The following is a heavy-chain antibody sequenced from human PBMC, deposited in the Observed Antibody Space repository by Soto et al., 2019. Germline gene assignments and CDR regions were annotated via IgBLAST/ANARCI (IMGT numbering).Heavy chain of an antibody. V-gene: IGHV4-30-2*01. D-gene: IGHD3-16*02. CDR3: ARDQVGASLIAPREGMDV. CDR1: GGSISSGGYS. J-gene: IGHJ6*02. Sequence: SETLSLTCAVSGGSISSGGYSWSWIRQPPGKGLEWIGYIYHSGSTYYNPSLKSRVTISVDTSKNQFSLKLSSVTAADTAVYYCARDQVGASLIAPREGMDVWGQGTTVTVSS. CDR2: IYHSGST.